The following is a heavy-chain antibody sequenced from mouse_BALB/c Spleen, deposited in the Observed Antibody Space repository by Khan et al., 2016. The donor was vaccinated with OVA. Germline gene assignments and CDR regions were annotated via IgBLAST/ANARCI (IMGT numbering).Heavy chain of an antibody. D-gene: IGHD2-14*01. V-gene: IGHV1-85*01. Sequence: QVQLQQSGAELVKPGASVKLSCKASGYTFTSYDINWVRQRPEQGLEWSGWIFPGDGSTKYNEKFKGKATLTTDKYSSKAYMQLNRLTSEDSAVYFGARGGYGGFAYWGQGTLVTVSA. CDR1: GYTFTSYD. CDR3: ARGGYGGFAY. CDR2: IFPGDGST. J-gene: IGHJ3*01.